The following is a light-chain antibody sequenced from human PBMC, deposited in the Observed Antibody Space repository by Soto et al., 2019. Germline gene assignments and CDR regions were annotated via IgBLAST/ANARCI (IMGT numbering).Light chain of an antibody. CDR3: QQSNSIPYT. J-gene: IGKJ2*01. Sequence: DIQMTQSPSSLSASVGDRISITCRASQTISSHLNWYQQRPGKAPKLLIYAASNLQSGAPSRFSGSGSGTDFTLTISSLQPEDFATYYCQQSNSIPYTFGQGTKLEVK. CDR2: AAS. CDR1: QTISSH. V-gene: IGKV1-39*01.